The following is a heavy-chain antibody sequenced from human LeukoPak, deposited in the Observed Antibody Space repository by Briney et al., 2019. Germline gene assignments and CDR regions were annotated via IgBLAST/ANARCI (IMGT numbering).Heavy chain of an antibody. CDR1: GYTFINDY. Sequence: ASVKVSCKASGYTFINDYTHWVRQAPGQGLEWMGRINPGGDSVNYAQKFQDRVTMTRDTSTDTVYLELSSQRSEDTAIYYCARRMADGGTNHWGQGTLVTVSS. CDR3: ARRMADGGTNH. D-gene: IGHD2-15*01. V-gene: IGHV1-46*01. CDR2: INPGGDSV. J-gene: IGHJ5*02.